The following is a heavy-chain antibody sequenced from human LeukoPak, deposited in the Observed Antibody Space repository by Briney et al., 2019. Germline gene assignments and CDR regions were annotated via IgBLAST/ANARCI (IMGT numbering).Heavy chain of an antibody. CDR3: ARSSERKYYFDY. D-gene: IGHD3-22*01. CDR1: GFTFSSYA. J-gene: IGHJ4*02. Sequence: HPGGSLRLSCAASGFTFSSYAMSWVRQAPGKGLEWVSAISGSGGSTYYADSVKGRFTISRDNSKNTLYLQMNSLRAEDTAVYYCARSSERKYYFDYWGQGTLVTVSS. V-gene: IGHV3-23*01. CDR2: ISGSGGST.